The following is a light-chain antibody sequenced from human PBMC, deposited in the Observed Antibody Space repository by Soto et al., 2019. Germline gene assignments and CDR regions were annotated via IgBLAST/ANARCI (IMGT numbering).Light chain of an antibody. V-gene: IGKV1-17*01. CDR3: LQYNSYPWT. Sequence: DIPMTQSPSSLSASVGDRVTITCRASQGIRKDLGWYQQKPGKAPKRLIYAASSLQTGVPSRFGGSGSGTEFTLTISSLQPEDFASYYCLQYNSYPWTFGQGTKVEIE. J-gene: IGKJ1*01. CDR1: QGIRKD. CDR2: AAS.